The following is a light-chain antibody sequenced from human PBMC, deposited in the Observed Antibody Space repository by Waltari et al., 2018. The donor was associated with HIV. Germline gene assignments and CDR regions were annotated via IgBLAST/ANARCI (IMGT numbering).Light chain of an antibody. CDR2: EVN. Sequence: SALTQPASVSGSPGQSITISCTGTSRDVGAYNLVSWYPQHPGKAPKFIIYEVNKRPSEVSIRFSGSKSGNTASLTISGLQAEDEADYYCCSYAGRSTLEVFGGGTKVTVL. CDR3: CSYAGRSTLEV. CDR1: SRDVGAYNL. V-gene: IGLV2-23*02. J-gene: IGLJ2*01.